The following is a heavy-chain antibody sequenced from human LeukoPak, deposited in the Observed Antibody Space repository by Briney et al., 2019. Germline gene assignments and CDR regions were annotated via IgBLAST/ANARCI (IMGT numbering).Heavy chain of an antibody. J-gene: IGHJ5*02. Sequence: PSETLSLTCTVSGGSISSSSYYWGWIRQPPGKGLEWIGSIYYSGSTYYNPSLKSRVAISVDTSKNQFSLKLSSVTAADTAVYYCAREMATIRGNWFDPWGQGTLVTVSP. CDR1: GGSISSSSYY. V-gene: IGHV4-39*07. CDR3: AREMATIRGNWFDP. CDR2: IYYSGST. D-gene: IGHD5-24*01.